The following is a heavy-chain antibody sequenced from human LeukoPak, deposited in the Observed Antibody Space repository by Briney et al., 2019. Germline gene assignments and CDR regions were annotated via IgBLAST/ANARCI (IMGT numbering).Heavy chain of an antibody. D-gene: IGHD6-19*01. J-gene: IGHJ4*02. Sequence: GGSLRLSCAASGGSFSSDWRNWVRQAPGKGLEWVANIKKDGRETYYVDSVKGRFTISRDNAKHSLYLQMTSLRAEDTAVYYCAGGSGWLTDSWGQGTLVTVSS. CDR1: GGSFSSDW. V-gene: IGHV3-7*01. CDR3: AGGSGWLTDS. CDR2: IKKDGRET.